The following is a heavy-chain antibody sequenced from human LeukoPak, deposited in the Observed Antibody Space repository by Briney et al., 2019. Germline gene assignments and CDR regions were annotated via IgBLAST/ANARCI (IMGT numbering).Heavy chain of an antibody. J-gene: IGHJ4*02. CDR1: GGSFSGYY. Sequence: SETLSLTCAVYGGSFSGYYWSWIRQPPGKWLEWIGEINHSGSTNYNPSLKSRVTISVDTSKNQFSLRLSSVTAADTAVYYCARGRGDYVDYWGQGTLVTVSS. V-gene: IGHV4-34*01. CDR2: INHSGST. CDR3: ARGRGDYVDY.